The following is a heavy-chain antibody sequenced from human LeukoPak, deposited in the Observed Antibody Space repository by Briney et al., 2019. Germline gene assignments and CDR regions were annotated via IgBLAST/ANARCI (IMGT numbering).Heavy chain of an antibody. V-gene: IGHV3-21*01. CDR3: AKDNMKGDYMDV. J-gene: IGHJ6*03. Sequence: GGSLRLSCAASGFTFSSYSMNWVRQAPGKGLEWVSSISSSSSYIYYADSVKGRFTISRDNAKNSLYLQMNTLRTEDTAVYYCAKDNMKGDYMDVWGKGTTVTVFS. D-gene: IGHD2/OR15-2a*01. CDR1: GFTFSSYS. CDR2: ISSSSSYI.